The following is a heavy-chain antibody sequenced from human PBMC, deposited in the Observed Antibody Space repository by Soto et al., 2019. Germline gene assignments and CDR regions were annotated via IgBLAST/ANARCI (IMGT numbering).Heavy chain of an antibody. V-gene: IGHV3-30-3*01. CDR3: ARSEWYDSSGYYLSDD. Sequence: LRLSCAASGFTFSSYAMHWVRQAPGKGLEWVAVISYDGSNKYYADSVKGRFTISRDNPKNTLYLQMNSLRAEDTAVYYCARSEWYDSSGYYLSDDWGQGTLVTVSS. CDR2: ISYDGSNK. D-gene: IGHD3-22*01. CDR1: GFTFSSYA. J-gene: IGHJ4*02.